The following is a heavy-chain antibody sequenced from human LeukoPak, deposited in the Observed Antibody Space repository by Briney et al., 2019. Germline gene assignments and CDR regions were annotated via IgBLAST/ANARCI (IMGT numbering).Heavy chain of an antibody. CDR1: GFTFSSYS. J-gene: IGHJ4*02. D-gene: IGHD3-22*01. V-gene: IGHV3-21*01. CDR2: ISSSSSYI. Sequence: PGGSLRLSCAASGFTFSSYSMNWVRQAPGKELEWVSSISSSSSYIYYAHSVKGRFTISRDNAKNSLYLQMNSLRAEDTAVYYCARERQITMIVPDYFDYWGQGTLVTVSS. CDR3: ARERQITMIVPDYFDY.